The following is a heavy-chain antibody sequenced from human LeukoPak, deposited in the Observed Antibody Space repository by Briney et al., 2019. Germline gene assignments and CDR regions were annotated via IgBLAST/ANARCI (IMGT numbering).Heavy chain of an antibody. CDR2: ISYDGSNK. CDR1: GFTFSSYG. V-gene: IGHV3-30*18. J-gene: IGHJ5*02. Sequence: GGSLRLSCAASGFTFSSYGMHWVRQAPGKGLEWVAVISYDGSNKYYADFVKGRLTISRDNSKNTLYLQMNSLRAEDTAVYYCAKDQYGPWGQGTLVTVSS. D-gene: IGHD2-8*01. CDR3: AKDQYGP.